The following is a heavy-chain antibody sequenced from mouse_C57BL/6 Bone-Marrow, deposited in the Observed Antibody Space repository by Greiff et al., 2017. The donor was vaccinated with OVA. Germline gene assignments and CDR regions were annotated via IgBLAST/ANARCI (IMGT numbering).Heavy chain of an antibody. CDR2: ISSGSSTI. J-gene: IGHJ2*01. Sequence: EVKVVESGGGLVKPGGSLKLSCAASGFTFSDYGMHWVRQAPEKGLEWVAYISSGSSTIYYADTVKGRFTISRDNAKNTLFLQMTSLRSEDTAMYYCARWRLGDYWGQGTTLTVSS. CDR3: ARWRLGDY. CDR1: GFTFSDYG. V-gene: IGHV5-17*01.